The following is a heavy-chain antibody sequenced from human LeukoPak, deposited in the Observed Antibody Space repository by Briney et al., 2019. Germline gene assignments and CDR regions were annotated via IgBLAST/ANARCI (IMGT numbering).Heavy chain of an antibody. CDR1: GFTFSSYA. CDR2: ISYDGSNK. Sequence: GRSLRLSCAASGFTFSSYAMHWVRQAPGKGLEWVAVISYDGSNKYYADSVKGRFTISRDNSKNTLYLQMNSLRAEDTAVYYCARGGPQLELLPDYWGQGTLVTVSS. V-gene: IGHV3-30*04. CDR3: ARGGPQLELLPDY. J-gene: IGHJ4*02. D-gene: IGHD1-7*01.